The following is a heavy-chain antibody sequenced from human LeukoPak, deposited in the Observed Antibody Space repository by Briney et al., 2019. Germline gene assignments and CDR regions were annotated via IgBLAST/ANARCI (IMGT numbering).Heavy chain of an antibody. Sequence: GGSLRLSCVASGFTFNSYGMNWVRQAPGKGLEWVSYISYSSSSIHYADSVKGRFTISRDNAKNSLYLQMNSLRAEDTAVYYCATLNTVTTRDNWGQGTLVTVSS. CDR1: GFTFNSYG. CDR3: ATLNTVTTRDN. J-gene: IGHJ4*02. V-gene: IGHV3-48*01. CDR2: ISYSSSSI. D-gene: IGHD4-11*01.